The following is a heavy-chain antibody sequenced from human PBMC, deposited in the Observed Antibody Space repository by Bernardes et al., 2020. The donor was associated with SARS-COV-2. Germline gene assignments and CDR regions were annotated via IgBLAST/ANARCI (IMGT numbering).Heavy chain of an antibody. J-gene: IGHJ5*02. CDR1: GYSFTSYW. D-gene: IGHD6-19*01. CDR3: ARQRGIAVAGPKNWFDP. Sequence: GESLKISCKGSGYSFTSYWIGWVRQMPGKGLEWMGIIYPGDSDTRYSPSFQGQVTISADKSISTAYLQWSSLKASDTAMYYCARQRGIAVAGPKNWFDPWGQGTLVTVSS. CDR2: IYPGDSDT. V-gene: IGHV5-51*01.